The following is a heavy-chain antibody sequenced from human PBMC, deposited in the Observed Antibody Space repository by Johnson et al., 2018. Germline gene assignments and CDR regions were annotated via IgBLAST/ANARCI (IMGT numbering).Heavy chain of an antibody. Sequence: VQLVQSGGGLVQPGGSLRLSCAASGFTFSDHYMDWVRQAPGKGLEWVGRIKDKVNSYTTQYAASVDGRLTISRDDSKNSLYLQMNSLKTEDTAMYYCARGARAFDIWGQGTMVTVSS. CDR3: ARGARAFDI. V-gene: IGHV3-72*01. CDR1: GFTFSDHY. CDR2: IKDKVNSYTT. J-gene: IGHJ3*02.